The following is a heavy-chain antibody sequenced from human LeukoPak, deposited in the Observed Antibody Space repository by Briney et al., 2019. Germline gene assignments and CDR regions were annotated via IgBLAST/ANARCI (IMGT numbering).Heavy chain of an antibody. CDR3: ARRNNDYSNWFDP. CDR2: IYYSGST. J-gene: IGHJ5*02. V-gene: IGHV4-39*01. Sequence: SETLSLTCTVSGGSISSSSYYWGWIRQPPGKGLEWIGSIYYSGSTYYNPSLNSRVTISVDTSKNQFSLKLSSVTAADTAVYYCARRNNDYSNWFDPWGQGTLVTVPS. CDR1: GGSISSSSYY. D-gene: IGHD4-11*01.